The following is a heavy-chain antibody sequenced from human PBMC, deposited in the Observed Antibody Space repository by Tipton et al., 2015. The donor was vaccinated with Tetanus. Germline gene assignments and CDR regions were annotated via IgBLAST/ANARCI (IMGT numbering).Heavy chain of an antibody. CDR1: GGSINNSGYF. J-gene: IGHJ2*01. Sequence: TLSLTCSVSGGSINNSGYFWVWIRQPPGKGLEWIGSINYGGTTYYKPSLKSQLTISADTSKSHFSLRLTSVTAAVTAMYYCGRHGGSYIAYWCFDLWGRGALVTVSS. D-gene: IGHD1-26*01. CDR2: INYGGTT. V-gene: IGHV4-39*01. CDR3: GRHGGSYIAYWCFDL.